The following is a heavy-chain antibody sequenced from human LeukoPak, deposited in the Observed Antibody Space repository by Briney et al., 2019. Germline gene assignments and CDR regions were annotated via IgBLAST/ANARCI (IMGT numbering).Heavy chain of an antibody. J-gene: IGHJ2*01. CDR3: ARVSGRFTWYFDL. CDR2: IYHSGST. V-gene: IGHV4-38-2*02. Sequence: SETLSLTCTVSDYSISSSYYWGWIRQPPGKGLEWFGIIYHSGSTYYNPSLKSRVTISVDTSKNQFSLKLSSVTAADTAVYYCARVSGRFTWYFDLWGRGTLITVSS. CDR1: DYSISSSYY.